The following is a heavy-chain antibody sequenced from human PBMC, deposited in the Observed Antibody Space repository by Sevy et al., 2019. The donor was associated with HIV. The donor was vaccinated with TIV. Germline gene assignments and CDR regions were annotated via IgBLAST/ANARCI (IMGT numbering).Heavy chain of an antibody. V-gene: IGHV3-23*01. D-gene: IGHD6-19*01. J-gene: IGHJ5*02. CDR2: PSGSGISI. Sequence: GGSLRLSCAASGFTFSTYAMSWVRRAPGKGLEWVSDPSGSGISIDYAGSVKGRFTISRDNSKNTLILQMNSLRAEDTAIYYCAKELPGYQYDSSGNLDTWGQGRLVTVSS. CDR1: GFTFSTYA. CDR3: AKELPGYQYDSSGNLDT.